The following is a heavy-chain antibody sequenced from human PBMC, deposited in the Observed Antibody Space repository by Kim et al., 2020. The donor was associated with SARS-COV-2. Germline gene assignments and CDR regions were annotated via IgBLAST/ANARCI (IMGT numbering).Heavy chain of an antibody. Sequence: TNHTPSLKRRVTISVDTSNNQFSLKLSSVTAADTAVYYCARCPNYPRLDYWGQGTLVTVSS. V-gene: IGHV4-34*01. CDR2: T. D-gene: IGHD2-21*01. J-gene: IGHJ4*02. CDR3: ARCPNYPRLDY.